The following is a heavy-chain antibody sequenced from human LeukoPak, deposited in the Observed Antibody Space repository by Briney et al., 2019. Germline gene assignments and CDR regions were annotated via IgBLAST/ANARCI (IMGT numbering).Heavy chain of an antibody. CDR2: IYYSGST. D-gene: IGHD6-19*01. J-gene: IGHJ4*02. CDR3: ARTAGIAVAGSRQYFDS. V-gene: IGHV4-28*01. Sequence: SDTLSLTCAVSGYSISSNNWWAWIRQPPGKGLEWIGYIYYSGSTYYNPYNPSLKSRVTISVDTSKNQFSLKLSSVTAADTAVYYCARTAGIAVAGSRQYFDSWGQGTLVTVSS. CDR1: GYSISSNNW.